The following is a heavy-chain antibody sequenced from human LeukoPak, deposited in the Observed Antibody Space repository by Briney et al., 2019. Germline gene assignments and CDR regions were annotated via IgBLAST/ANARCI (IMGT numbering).Heavy chain of an antibody. CDR3: ASRYCSGGSCHFDY. J-gene: IGHJ4*02. CDR1: GFTFSGYD. V-gene: IGHV3-21*04. D-gene: IGHD2-15*01. Sequence: GGSLRLSCSASGFTFSGYDMNWVRQAPGKGLEWVSSISYLSSHVYYGDSVKGRFSISRDNAKNSLYLQMNSLGAEDTAVYFCASRYCSGGSCHFDYWGQGTLVTVSS. CDR2: ISYLSSHV.